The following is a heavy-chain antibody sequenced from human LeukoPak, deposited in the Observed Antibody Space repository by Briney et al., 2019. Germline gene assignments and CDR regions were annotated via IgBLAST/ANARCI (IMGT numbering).Heavy chain of an antibody. CDR2: ITTSGRTI. J-gene: IGHJ4*02. D-gene: IGHD4-17*01. CDR3: ARGEDYGTNSFDY. V-gene: IGHV3-48*03. CDR1: GFTFSSYE. Sequence: GGSLRLSCAASGFTFSSYEMNWVRQAPGKGLEWVSYITTSGRTIYYADSVKGRFTISRDNAKNSLYLQMNSLRAEDTAVYYCARGEDYGTNSFDYWGQGTLVTVSS.